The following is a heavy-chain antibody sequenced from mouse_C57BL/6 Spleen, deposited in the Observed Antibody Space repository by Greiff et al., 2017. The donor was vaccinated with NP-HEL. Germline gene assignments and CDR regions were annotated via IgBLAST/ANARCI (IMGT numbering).Heavy chain of an antibody. J-gene: IGHJ2*01. V-gene: IGHV2-2*01. CDR1: GFSLTSYG. CDR3: ARSYYGSKYYFDY. Sequence: VQLVESGPGLVQPSQSLSITCTVSGFSLTSYGVHWVRQSPGKGLEWLGVIWSGGSTGYNAAFISRLSISKDNSKSQVFFKMNSLQADDTAIYYCARSYYGSKYYFDYWGQGTTLTVSS. CDR2: IWSGGST. D-gene: IGHD1-1*01.